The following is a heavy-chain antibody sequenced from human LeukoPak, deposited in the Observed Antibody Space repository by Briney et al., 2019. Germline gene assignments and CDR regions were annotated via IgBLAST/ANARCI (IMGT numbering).Heavy chain of an antibody. V-gene: IGHV4-59*12. Sequence: SETLSLTCAVYGGSFSGYYWSWIRQPPGKGLEWIGYIYYSGSTNYNPSLKSRVTISVDTSKNQFSLKLTSVTAADTAVYYCARAWGYCSGGSCLGHFDYWGQGTLVTVSS. D-gene: IGHD2-15*01. CDR1: GGSFSGYY. CDR3: ARAWGYCSGGSCLGHFDY. CDR2: IYYSGST. J-gene: IGHJ4*02.